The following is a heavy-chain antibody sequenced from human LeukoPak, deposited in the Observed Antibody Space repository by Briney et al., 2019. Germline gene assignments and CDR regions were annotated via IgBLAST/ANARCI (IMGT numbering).Heavy chain of an antibody. V-gene: IGHV1-69*13. CDR3: ARDHAPGPAASWNWFDP. J-gene: IGHJ5*02. Sequence: VASVKVSCKASGGTFSSYAISWVRQAPGQGLEWMGGIIPIFGTANYAQKFQGRVTITADESTSTAYMELSSLRSEDTAVYYCARDHAPGPAASWNWFDPWGQGTLVTVSS. D-gene: IGHD2-2*01. CDR2: IIPIFGTA. CDR1: GGTFSSYA.